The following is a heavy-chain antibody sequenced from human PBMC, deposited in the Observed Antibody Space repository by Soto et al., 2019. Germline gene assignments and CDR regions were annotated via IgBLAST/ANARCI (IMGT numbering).Heavy chain of an antibody. Sequence: GGSLRLSCAASGFTFSSYWMSWVRQAPGKGLEWVANIKQGGSEKYYVDSVKGRFTISRDNAKNSLYLQMNRLRAEDTAVYCCARDIGATINAFDIWGQGTMVTVSS. CDR2: IKQGGSEK. CDR1: GFTFSSYW. J-gene: IGHJ3*02. CDR3: ARDIGATINAFDI. V-gene: IGHV3-7*01. D-gene: IGHD5-12*01.